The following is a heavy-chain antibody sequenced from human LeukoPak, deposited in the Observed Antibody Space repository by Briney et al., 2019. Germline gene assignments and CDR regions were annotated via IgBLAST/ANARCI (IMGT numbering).Heavy chain of an antibody. CDR2: ISSSSSYI. D-gene: IGHD3-10*01. V-gene: IGHV3-21*01. CDR3: ARDYYGSGSYFGVDY. CDR1: GFTFSSYS. J-gene: IGHJ4*02. Sequence: GGSLRLSCAASGFTFSSYSMNWVRQAPGKGLEWVSSISSSSSYIYYADSVKGRFTISRDNAKNSLYLQMNSLRAEDTAVYYCARDYYGSGSYFGVDYWGQGTLVTVSS.